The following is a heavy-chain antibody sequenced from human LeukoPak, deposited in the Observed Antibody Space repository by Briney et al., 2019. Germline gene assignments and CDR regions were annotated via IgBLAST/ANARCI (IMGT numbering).Heavy chain of an antibody. CDR3: VRASARRDGYKWVRGYFDY. J-gene: IGHJ4*02. CDR2: IRTSGGVV. Sequence: GGSLRLSCAASGFTFTSYTMNWVRQAPGKGLEWISYIRTSGGVVSYTDSVRGRFTISTDSAKNSLYLQMNSLRDDDTAVYYCVRASARRDGYKWVRGYFDYWGQGTLVTVSS. V-gene: IGHV3-48*02. CDR1: GFTFTSYT. D-gene: IGHD5-24*01.